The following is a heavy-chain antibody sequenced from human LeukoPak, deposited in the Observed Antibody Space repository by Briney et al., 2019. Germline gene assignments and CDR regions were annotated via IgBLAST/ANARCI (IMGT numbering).Heavy chain of an antibody. J-gene: IGHJ4*02. V-gene: IGHV4-4*07. CDR2: IYDTGTT. D-gene: IGHD3-9*01. CDR3: ARDRLYNIVTGPFDF. CDR1: GGSISSYY. Sequence: SETLSLTCTVSGGSISSYYWSWIRQSAGKGLEWIGRIYDTGTTQYNPSLKSRVTMSLDTSKNQFSLRLNSVTVADTAVYYCARDRLYNIVTGPFDFWGQGTLVTVSS.